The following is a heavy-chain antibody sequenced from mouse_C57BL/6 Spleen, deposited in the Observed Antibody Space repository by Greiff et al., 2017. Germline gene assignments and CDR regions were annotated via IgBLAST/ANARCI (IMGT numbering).Heavy chain of an antibody. V-gene: IGHV1-63*01. D-gene: IGHD2-5*01. Sequence: VQLQQSGAELVRPGTSVKMSCKASGYTFTNYWIGWAKQRPGHGLEWIGDIYPGGGYTNYNEKFKGKATLTADKSSSTSYMQFSSLTSEDSAIYYCSRRAYYSNPYYSMYYWGQGTSVTVSS. CDR3: SRRAYYSNPYYSMYY. J-gene: IGHJ4*01. CDR2: IYPGGGYT. CDR1: GYTFTNYW.